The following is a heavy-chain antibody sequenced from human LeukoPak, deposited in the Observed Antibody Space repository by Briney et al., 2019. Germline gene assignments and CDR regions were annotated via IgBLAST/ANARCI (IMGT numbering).Heavy chain of an antibody. Sequence: GGSLRLSCAASGFTFSSYAMSWVRQAPGKGLEWVSAISCSGGSTYYADSGKGRFTISTDNSKNTPYLQMNSLRAEDTAVYYCAKVWVTPSLSHDYWGQGTLVTVSS. J-gene: IGHJ4*02. CDR2: ISCSGGST. CDR3: AKVWVTPSLSHDY. D-gene: IGHD2-21*02. CDR1: GFTFSSYA. V-gene: IGHV3-23*01.